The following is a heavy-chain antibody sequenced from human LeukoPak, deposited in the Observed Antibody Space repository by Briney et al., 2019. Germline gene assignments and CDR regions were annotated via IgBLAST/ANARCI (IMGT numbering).Heavy chain of an antibody. CDR3: ARQEGYCSGTSCYGHFGMDV. CDR2: IDPSDSYT. J-gene: IGHJ6*02. V-gene: IGHV5-10-1*01. D-gene: IGHD2-2*01. Sequence: GESLKISCKGSRYTFIHYSITWVRQMPGKGLEWMGRIDPSDSYTNFSPSFEVHVTISVDKSISTAYLQWNSLRASDTAMYYCARQEGYCSGTSCYGHFGMDVWGQGTTVAVSS. CDR1: RYTFIHYS.